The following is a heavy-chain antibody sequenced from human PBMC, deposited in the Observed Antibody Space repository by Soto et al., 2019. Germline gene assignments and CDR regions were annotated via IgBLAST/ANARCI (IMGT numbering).Heavy chain of an antibody. CDR2: ISWNSGSI. D-gene: IGHD3-3*01. CDR1: GFTFDDYA. V-gene: IGHV3-9*01. Sequence: GGSLRLSCAASGFTFDDYAMHWVRQAPGKGLEWVSGISWNSGSIGYADSVKGRFTISRDNAKNSLYLQMNSLRAEDTALYYCAKVGEGYDFWSGSGYYGMDVWGQGTTVTVS. CDR3: AKVGEGYDFWSGSGYYGMDV. J-gene: IGHJ6*02.